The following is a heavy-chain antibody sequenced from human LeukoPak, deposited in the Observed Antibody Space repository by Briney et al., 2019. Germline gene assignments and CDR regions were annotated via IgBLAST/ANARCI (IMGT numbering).Heavy chain of an antibody. V-gene: IGHV3-21*01. CDR1: GFTFSSYS. CDR2: ISSSSSYI. D-gene: IGHD3-22*01. Sequence: GGSLRLSCAASGFTFSSYSMNWVRQAPGKGLEWVSSISSSSSYIYYADSVKGRFAISRDNAKNSLYLQMNSLRAEDTAVYYCATYSSGPVHFDYWGQGTLVTVSS. CDR3: ATYSSGPVHFDY. J-gene: IGHJ4*02.